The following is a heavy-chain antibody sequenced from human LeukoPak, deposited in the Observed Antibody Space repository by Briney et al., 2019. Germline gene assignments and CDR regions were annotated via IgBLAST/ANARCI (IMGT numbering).Heavy chain of an antibody. V-gene: IGHV3-30*18. D-gene: IGHD3-9*01. CDR1: RFTLSRYG. Sequence: GRSLRLSCAASRFTLSRYGMRWVRQAPGKGLGWVAVISYDGSNKYSADSVKGRVTISRENSKNTLYLQMNSLRAEDTAVYYCAKDRRYFDWLYAGDYFDYWGQGTLVTVSS. CDR2: ISYDGSNK. J-gene: IGHJ4*02. CDR3: AKDRRYFDWLYAGDYFDY.